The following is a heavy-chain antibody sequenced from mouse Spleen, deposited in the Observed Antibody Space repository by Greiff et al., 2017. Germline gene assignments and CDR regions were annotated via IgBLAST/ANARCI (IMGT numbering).Heavy chain of an antibody. D-gene: IGHD2-1*01. Sequence: QVQLQQPGAELVMPGASVKLSCKASGYTFTSYWMHWVKQRPGQGLEWIGEIDPSDSYTNYNQKFKGKATLTVDKSSSTAYMQLSSLTSEDSAVYYCAIYGNYVLDYWGQGTTLTVSS. V-gene: IGHV1-69*01. CDR3: AIYGNYVLDY. J-gene: IGHJ2*01. CDR2: IDPSDSYT. CDR1: GYTFTSYW.